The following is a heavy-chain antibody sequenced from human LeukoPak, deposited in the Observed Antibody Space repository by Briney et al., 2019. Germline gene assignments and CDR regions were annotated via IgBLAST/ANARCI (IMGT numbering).Heavy chain of an antibody. CDR1: GFTFSSYG. Sequence: GGSLRLSCAASGFTFSSYGMHWLRQAPGKGLEGVAVIWYDGSNKYYADSVKGRFTISRDNSKNTLYLQMNSLRAEDTAVYYCAKGFRCSSTSCYTGSPPDYWGQGTLVTVSS. CDR2: IWYDGSNK. D-gene: IGHD2-2*02. J-gene: IGHJ4*02. V-gene: IGHV3-33*03. CDR3: AKGFRCSSTSCYTGSPPDY.